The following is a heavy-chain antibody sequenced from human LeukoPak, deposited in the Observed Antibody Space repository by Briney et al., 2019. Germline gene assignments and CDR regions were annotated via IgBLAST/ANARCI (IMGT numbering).Heavy chain of an antibody. CDR3: AKTRIAAAGYYYYYMDV. CDR1: GGSISSGGYS. D-gene: IGHD6-13*01. CDR2: IYYSGST. Sequence: SETLSLTCAVSGGSISSGGYSWSWIRQPPGKGLEWIGYIYYSGSTYYNPSLKSRVTISVDTSKNQFSLKLSSVTAADTAVYYCAKTRIAAAGYYYYYMDVWGKGTTVTISS. J-gene: IGHJ6*03. V-gene: IGHV4-30-4*07.